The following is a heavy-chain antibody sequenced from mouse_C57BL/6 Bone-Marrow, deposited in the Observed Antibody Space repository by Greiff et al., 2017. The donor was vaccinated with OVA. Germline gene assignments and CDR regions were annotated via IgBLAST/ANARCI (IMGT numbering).Heavy chain of an antibody. V-gene: IGHV5-6*02. CDR2: ISSGSSYT. CDR3: ARGGYYFSWFAY. D-gene: IGHD1-1*01. Sequence: EVKLVESGGDLVKPGGSLKLSCAASGFTFSSYGMSWVRQTPDKRLEWVATISSGSSYTYYPDSVKGRFTISRDNAKNTLYLQMSSLKSEDTAMYYCARGGYYFSWFAYWGQGTLVTVSA. J-gene: IGHJ3*01. CDR1: GFTFSSYG.